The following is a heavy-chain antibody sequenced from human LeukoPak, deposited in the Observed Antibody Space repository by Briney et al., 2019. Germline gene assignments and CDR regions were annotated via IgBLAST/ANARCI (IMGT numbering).Heavy chain of an antibody. CDR2: ISFSGNDI. CDR1: GFTFGDYA. CDR3: ARDLGGIAADGTAY. Sequence: PGGSLRLSCTASGFTFGDYAMSWVRQAPGKGLEWVSSISFSGNDIYYADSVKGRFTISRDNAKNSLFLQINSLRVEDTAVYYCARDLGGIAADGTAYWGQGTLVIVSS. V-gene: IGHV3-21*01. D-gene: IGHD6-13*01. J-gene: IGHJ4*02.